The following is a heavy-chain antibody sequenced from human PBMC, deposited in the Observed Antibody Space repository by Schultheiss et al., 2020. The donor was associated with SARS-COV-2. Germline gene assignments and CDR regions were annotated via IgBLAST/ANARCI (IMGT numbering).Heavy chain of an antibody. CDR2: IYTSGST. V-gene: IGHV4-61*02. Sequence: SETLSLTCTVSGGSISSGSYYWSWIRQPAGKGLEWIGRIYTSGSTNYNPSLKSRVTISVDTSKNQFSLKLSSVTAADTAVYYCARDRGGPSQYYYDSSGYYLEVNPTLDYWGQGTLVTVSS. D-gene: IGHD3-22*01. J-gene: IGHJ4*02. CDR1: GGSISSGSYY. CDR3: ARDRGGPSQYYYDSSGYYLEVNPTLDY.